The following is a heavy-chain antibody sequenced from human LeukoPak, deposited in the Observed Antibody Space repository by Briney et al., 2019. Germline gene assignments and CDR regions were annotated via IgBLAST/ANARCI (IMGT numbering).Heavy chain of an antibody. CDR2: IIPIVGTA. CDR3: PRVSEGAAGDAGMTSPWNPLDY. V-gene: IGHV1-69*04. J-gene: IGHJ4*02. CDR1: GGTFSSYA. Sequence: SVKVSCKASGGTFSSYAISWVRQAPGQGLEWMGRIIPIVGTANYAQKFQGRVTITADNSRSTAYMKRSRLRSGDPAGYYCPRVSEGAAGDAGMTSPWNPLDYWGQGTLVTVSS. D-gene: IGHD6-13*01.